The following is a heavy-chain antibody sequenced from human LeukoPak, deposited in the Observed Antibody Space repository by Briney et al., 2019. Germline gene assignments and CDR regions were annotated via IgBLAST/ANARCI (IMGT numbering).Heavy chain of an antibody. D-gene: IGHD4-23*01. CDR3: ARRAGGYSHPHDY. Sequence: GGSLRLSCAASEFSVGSNYMTWVRQAPGKGLEWVSLIYSGGSTYYADSVKGRFTISRDNSKNTVYLQMNSLRAEDTAVYYCARRAGGYSHPHDYWGQGTLVTVSS. J-gene: IGHJ4*02. V-gene: IGHV3-53*01. CDR2: IYSGGST. CDR1: EFSVGSNY.